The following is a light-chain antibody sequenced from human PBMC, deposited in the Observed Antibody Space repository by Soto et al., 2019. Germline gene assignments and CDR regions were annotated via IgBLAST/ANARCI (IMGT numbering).Light chain of an antibody. V-gene: IGKV3-20*01. J-gene: IGKJ1*01. CDR1: QSVSSSH. CDR3: QQYGSSPL. Sequence: EIVLTQSPGTLSLSPGERATLSCRASQSVSSSHLAWYQQKPGQAPRLLIYGASIRATGIPDRFSGSGSGTDFTLTISSLEPEDFAVYFCQQYGSSPLFGQGTKVEIK. CDR2: GAS.